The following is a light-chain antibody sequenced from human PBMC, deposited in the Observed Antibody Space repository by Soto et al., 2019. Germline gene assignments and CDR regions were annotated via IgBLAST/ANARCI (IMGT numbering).Light chain of an antibody. J-gene: IGLJ2*01. CDR3: GTWDNSPSAGV. CDR1: NSNIGNNY. CDR2: DND. V-gene: IGLV1-51*01. Sequence: QSVLTQPPSVSAAPGQKVTISCSGSNSNIGNNYISWYQHLPGTAPKLLIYDNDKRPSGIPDRFSGSKSGTSATLGITGLQTGDEADYYCGTWDNSPSAGVFGGGTKLTVL.